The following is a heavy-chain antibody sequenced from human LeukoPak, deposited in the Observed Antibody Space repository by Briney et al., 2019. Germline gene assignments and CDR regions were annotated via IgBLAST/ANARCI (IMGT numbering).Heavy chain of an antibody. J-gene: IGHJ4*02. CDR2: IYYSGST. D-gene: IGHD6-13*01. CDR3: ARDGGSSWYFDY. CDR1: GGSISSYY. Sequence: SETLSLTCTVSGGSISSYYWSWIRQPPGKGLEWIGYIYYSGSTNYNPSLKSRVTISVDTSKNQFSLKLSSVTAADTAVYYCARDGGSSWYFDYWGQGTLVTVSS. V-gene: IGHV4-59*12.